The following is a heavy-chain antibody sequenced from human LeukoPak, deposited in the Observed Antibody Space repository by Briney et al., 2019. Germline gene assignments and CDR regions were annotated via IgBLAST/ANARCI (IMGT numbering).Heavy chain of an antibody. D-gene: IGHD1-14*01. Sequence: GRTLGLFCGASGFTFSSYAMHWVRQAPGKGLEWVAVISYDGSNKYYADSVKGRFTISRDDAKNSLYLQMNSLRAEDTAVYYCAREETGDYWGQGTLVTVSS. CDR3: AREETGDY. CDR1: GFTFSSYA. J-gene: IGHJ4*02. CDR2: ISYDGSNK. V-gene: IGHV3-30-3*01.